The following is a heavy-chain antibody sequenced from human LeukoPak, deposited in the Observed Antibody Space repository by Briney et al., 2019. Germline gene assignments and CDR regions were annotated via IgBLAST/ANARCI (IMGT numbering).Heavy chain of an antibody. CDR2: ISNDGVHK. CDR1: GFIFNNYA. J-gene: IGHJ4*02. Sequence: GGSLRLSCAASGFIFNNYAMNYVRQAPGKGLEWVALISNDGVHKYYADSVKGRFTISRDNSKNTLNLQMNSLRAEDTALYYCARDRSSYGAINIFDYWGQGTLVTVSS. D-gene: IGHD4-17*01. V-gene: IGHV3-30*04. CDR3: ARDRSSYGAINIFDY.